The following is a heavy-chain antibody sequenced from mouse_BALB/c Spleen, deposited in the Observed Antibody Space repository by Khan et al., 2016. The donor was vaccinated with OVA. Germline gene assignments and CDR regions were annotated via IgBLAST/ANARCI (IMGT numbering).Heavy chain of an antibody. J-gene: IGHJ2*01. CDR3: AVTARIKY. CDR2: ISYSGST. Sequence: EVQLQESGPGLVKPSQSLSLTCTVTGYSITSGYGWNWIRQFPGNKLEWMGYISYSGSTNYNPSLKSRISITREPYKNQFFLQLNSATNEDTATYYCAVTARIKYWGKGTTLTVSS. CDR1: GYSITSGYG. V-gene: IGHV3-2*02. D-gene: IGHD1-2*01.